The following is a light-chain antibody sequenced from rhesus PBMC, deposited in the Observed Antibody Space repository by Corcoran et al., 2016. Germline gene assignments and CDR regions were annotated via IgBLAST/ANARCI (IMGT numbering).Light chain of an antibody. CDR2: GAS. Sequence: IVMTQSPATLSLSPGERATLSCRASQNVGTFLAWYQQQPGQSPILLSYGASTRATGIPDRFSGSGSGTDFTLTISGLEAEDFAFDCCQETSKLWTFGQGTEVELK. J-gene: IGKJ1*01. V-gene: IGKV3-31*02. CDR1: QNVGTF. CDR3: QETSKLWT.